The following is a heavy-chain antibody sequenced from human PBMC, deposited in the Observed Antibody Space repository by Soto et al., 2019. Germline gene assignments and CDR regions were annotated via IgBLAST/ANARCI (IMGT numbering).Heavy chain of an antibody. CDR2: TYYTAGT. V-gene: IGHV4-39*01. J-gene: IGHJ2*01. Sequence: SETLSLTCNVSGGSVGRSGYYVGWIRQAPGKGLYWLVSTYYTAGTYYNPYLKSRVNTSIDAYKNHVSLTVTSVTAADTAVYYCARHASRGYSSRWY. CDR1: GGSVGRSGYY. CDR3: ARHASRGYSSRWY. D-gene: IGHD6-13*01.